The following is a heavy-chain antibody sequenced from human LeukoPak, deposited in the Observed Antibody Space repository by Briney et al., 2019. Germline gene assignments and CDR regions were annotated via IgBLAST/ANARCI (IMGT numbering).Heavy chain of an antibody. CDR2: ISYDGSNK. CDR3: AKDSAWIQLCLSY. D-gene: IGHD5-18*01. Sequence: PGGSLRLSCAASGFTFSSYAMHWVRQAPGKGLEWVAVISYDGSNKYYADSVKGRFTISRDNSKNTLYLQMNSLRAEDTAVYYCAKDSAWIQLCLSYWGQGTLVTVSS. J-gene: IGHJ4*02. V-gene: IGHV3-30-3*01. CDR1: GFTFSSYA.